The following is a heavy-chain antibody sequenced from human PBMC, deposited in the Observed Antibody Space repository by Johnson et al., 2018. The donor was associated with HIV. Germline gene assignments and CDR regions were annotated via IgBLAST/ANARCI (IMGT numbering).Heavy chain of an antibody. CDR3: AKPLPLNYYDSREDAFDI. V-gene: IGHV3-11*01. J-gene: IGHJ3*02. CDR1: GFSFGDYY. Sequence: QVQLVESGGGLVKPGGSLRLSCAASGFSFGDYYMSWIRQAPGKGLEWISYISSDGSTIDYADSVKGRFTISRDNGNNSLYLQMNSLRAEDTAVYYCAKPLPLNYYDSREDAFDIWGQGTMVTVSS. D-gene: IGHD3-22*01. CDR2: ISSDGSTI.